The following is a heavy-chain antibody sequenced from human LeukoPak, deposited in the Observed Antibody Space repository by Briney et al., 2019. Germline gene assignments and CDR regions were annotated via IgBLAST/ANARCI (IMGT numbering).Heavy chain of an antibody. CDR1: GFTVSSNS. CDR3: ARVSPNTVTNLQYFDY. D-gene: IGHD4-17*01. J-gene: IGHJ4*02. Sequence: GGSLRLSCTVSGFTVSSNSMSWVRQAPGKGLEWVSFIYSDNTHYSDSVKGRFTISRDNSKNTLCLQMNSLRAEDTAVYYCARVSPNTVTNLQYFDYWGQGTLVTVSS. CDR2: IYSDNT. V-gene: IGHV3-53*01.